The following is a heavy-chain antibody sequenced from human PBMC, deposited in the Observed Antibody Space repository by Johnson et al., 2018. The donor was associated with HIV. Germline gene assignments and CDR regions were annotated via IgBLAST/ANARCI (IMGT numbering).Heavy chain of an antibody. Sequence: VQLVESGGGLVKPGGSLRLSCAASGFTFSNAWMSWVRQAPGKGLEWVGRIKSKTDGGTTDYAAPVKGRFTISRDDSKNTLYLQMNSLKTEDTAVYYCAKDQLSEHLVRRSAFDIWGQGTMVTVSS. CDR3: AKDQLSEHLVRRSAFDI. D-gene: IGHD6-6*01. CDR2: IKSKTDGGTT. V-gene: IGHV3-15*01. J-gene: IGHJ3*02. CDR1: GFTFSNAW.